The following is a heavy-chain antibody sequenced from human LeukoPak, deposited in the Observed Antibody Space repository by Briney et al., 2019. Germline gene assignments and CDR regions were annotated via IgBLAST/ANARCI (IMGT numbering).Heavy chain of an antibody. CDR2: ISSSGTTI. CDR1: GFTFSDYY. D-gene: IGHD3-3*02. V-gene: IGHV3-11*01. CDR3: AREPLSGYYYGMDV. Sequence: GGSLRLSCAASGFTFSDYYMSWVRQAPGKGLEWVSYISSSGTTIYYADSVKGRFTISRDNAKNSLYLQMNSLRAEDTAVYYCAREPLSGYYYGMDVWGQGTTVTVSS. J-gene: IGHJ6*02.